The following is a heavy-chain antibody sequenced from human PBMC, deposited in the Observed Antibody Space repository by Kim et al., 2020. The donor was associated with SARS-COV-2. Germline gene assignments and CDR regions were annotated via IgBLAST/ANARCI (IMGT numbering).Heavy chain of an antibody. V-gene: IGHV1-69*01. Sequence: NYAQKFDDRVTITADESTSTAYMEVSSVRSDDTAVYYCARRETKGDAFDIWGQGTMVTVSS. D-gene: IGHD1-7*01. J-gene: IGHJ3*02. CDR3: ARRETKGDAFDI.